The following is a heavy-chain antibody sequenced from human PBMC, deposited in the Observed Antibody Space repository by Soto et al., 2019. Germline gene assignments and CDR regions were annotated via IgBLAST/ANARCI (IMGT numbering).Heavy chain of an antibody. J-gene: IGHJ4*02. CDR3: AKDGPYGSGSYLDY. Sequence: EVPLFESGGGLVQPGGSLRLSCAASGFTFSSDAMSWVRQAPGKGLEWVSAISGSGGSTYYADSVKGRFAISRDNSKNALYLQMNSLSAEDTAVYYCAKDGPYGSGSYLDYWGRGTLVTVSS. CDR2: ISGSGGST. D-gene: IGHD3-10*01. CDR1: GFTFSSDA. V-gene: IGHV3-23*01.